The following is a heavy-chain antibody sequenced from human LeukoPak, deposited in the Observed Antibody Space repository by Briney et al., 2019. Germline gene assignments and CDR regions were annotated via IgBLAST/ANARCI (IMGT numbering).Heavy chain of an antibody. D-gene: IGHD6-13*01. V-gene: IGHV4-34*01. Sequence: SETLSLTCAVYGGSFSGYYWSWIRQPPGKGLEWIGEINHSGSTNYNPSLKSRVTISVDTSKNQFSLKLSSVTAADTAVYYCARQKGYSSSWRYNRFDPWGQGTLVTVSS. CDR1: GGSFSGYY. CDR2: INHSGST. CDR3: ARQKGYSSSWRYNRFDP. J-gene: IGHJ5*02.